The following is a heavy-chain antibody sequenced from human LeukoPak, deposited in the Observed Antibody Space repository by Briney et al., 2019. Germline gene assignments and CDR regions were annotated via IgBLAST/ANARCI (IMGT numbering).Heavy chain of an antibody. D-gene: IGHD6-6*01. CDR3: ARLSSQDAFDI. CDR1: GGSISSYY. Sequence: SETLSLTCTVSGGSISSYYWIWIRQPPGNGLEWIGYIYYSGSTNYNPSLKSRVTISVDTSKNQFSLKLSSVTAADTAVYYCARLSSQDAFDIWGQGTIVTVSS. CDR2: IYYSGST. J-gene: IGHJ3*02. V-gene: IGHV4-59*08.